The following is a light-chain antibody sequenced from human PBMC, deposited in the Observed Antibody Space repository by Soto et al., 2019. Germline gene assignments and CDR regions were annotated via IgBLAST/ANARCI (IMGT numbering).Light chain of an antibody. CDR2: DAS. CDR1: QSLSGN. Sequence: IVMTQSPATLSLSPGERASISCRASQSLSGNLAWYQQKPGQAPRLLIYDASSRATGIPARFSGIGSGTEFTLTISSLQSEDFAVYYCQQYQNWPWTFGQGTKVDIK. CDR3: QQYQNWPWT. V-gene: IGKV3-15*01. J-gene: IGKJ1*01.